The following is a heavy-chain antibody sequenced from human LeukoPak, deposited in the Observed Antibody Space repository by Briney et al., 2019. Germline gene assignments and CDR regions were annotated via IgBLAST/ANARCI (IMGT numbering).Heavy chain of an antibody. CDR1: GGSISSGGYY. CDR3: ASVGYYYDSSGYS. CDR2: IYHSGST. V-gene: IGHV4-30-2*01. Sequence: KASETLSLTCTVSGGSISSGGYYWSWIRQPPGKGLEWIGYIYHSGSTYYNPSLKSRVTISVDRSKNQFSLKLSSVTAADTAVYYCASVGYYYDSSGYSWGQGTLVTVSS. J-gene: IGHJ4*02. D-gene: IGHD3-22*01.